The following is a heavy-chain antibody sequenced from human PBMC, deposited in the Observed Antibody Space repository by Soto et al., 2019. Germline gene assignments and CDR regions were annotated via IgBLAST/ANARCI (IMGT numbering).Heavy chain of an antibody. V-gene: IGHV3-21*01. J-gene: IGHJ3*02. CDR3: AREYHYYDSSGYDKWDAFDI. CDR2: ISSSSSYI. CDR1: GFTSSSYS. D-gene: IGHD3-22*01. Sequence: LRLSCAASGFTSSSYSMNWVRQAPGKGLEWVSSISSSSSYIYYADSVKGRFTISRDNAKNSLYLQMNSLRAEDTAVYYCAREYHYYDSSGYDKWDAFDIWGQGTLVTVSS.